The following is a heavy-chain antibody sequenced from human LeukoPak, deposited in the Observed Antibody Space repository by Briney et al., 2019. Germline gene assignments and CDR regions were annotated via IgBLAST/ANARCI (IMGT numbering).Heavy chain of an antibody. J-gene: IGHJ4*02. Sequence: GGSLRLSCAASGFTFSSYAMSWVRQAPGKGLEWVSAISGSGGSTYYADSVKGRFTISRDNSKNTLYLQMNSLRAEDTAVYYCAKGPFPRLLWFGEEPDYWGQGTLVTVSS. V-gene: IGHV3-23*01. CDR1: GFTFSSYA. CDR2: ISGSGGST. D-gene: IGHD3-10*01. CDR3: AKGPFPRLLWFGEEPDY.